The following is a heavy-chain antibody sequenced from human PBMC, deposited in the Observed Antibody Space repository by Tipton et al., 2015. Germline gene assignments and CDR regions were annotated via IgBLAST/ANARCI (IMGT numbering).Heavy chain of an antibody. J-gene: IGHJ4*02. CDR3: AREGADFLFDY. Sequence: QLVQSGAELKKPGASVKLSCKASGYTFTSYYIHWARQAPGQGLEWMGAINPSTGESTYEQKFKGRATMTRDTSTSTVYMELSSLKSEDTAVYFCAREGADFLFDYWGRGTLVTVSS. D-gene: IGHD2-21*02. CDR2: INPSTGES. V-gene: IGHV1-46*01. CDR1: GYTFTSYY.